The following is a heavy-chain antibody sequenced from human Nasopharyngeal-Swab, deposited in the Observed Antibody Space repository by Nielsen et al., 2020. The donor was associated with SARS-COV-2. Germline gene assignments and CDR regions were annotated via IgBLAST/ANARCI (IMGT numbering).Heavy chain of an antibody. Sequence: RQAPGKGLEWIGSIYYSGSTYYNPSLKSRVTISVDTSKNQFSLKLSSVTAADTAVYYCARGWAPAAKDVWGKGTTVTVSS. D-gene: IGHD2-2*01. V-gene: IGHV4-39*01. CDR2: IYYSGST. J-gene: IGHJ6*04. CDR3: ARGWAPAAKDV.